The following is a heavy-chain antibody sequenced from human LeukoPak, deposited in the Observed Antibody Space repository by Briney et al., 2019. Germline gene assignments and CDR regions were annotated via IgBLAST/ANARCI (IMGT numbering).Heavy chain of an antibody. V-gene: IGHV3-23*01. CDR3: AKGVRQGIVVVVAATSPHYYYGMDV. J-gene: IGHJ6*02. D-gene: IGHD2-15*01. CDR1: GFTFSSYA. Sequence: PGGSLRLSCAASGFTFSSYAMSWVRQAPGKGLEWVSAISGSGGSTYYADSVKGRFTISRDNSKNPLYLQMNSLRAEDTAVYYCAKGVRQGIVVVVAATSPHYYYGMDVWGQGTTVTVSS. CDR2: ISGSGGST.